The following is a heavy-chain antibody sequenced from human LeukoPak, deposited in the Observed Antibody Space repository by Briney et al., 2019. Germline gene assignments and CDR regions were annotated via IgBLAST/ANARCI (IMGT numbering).Heavy chain of an antibody. J-gene: IGHJ5*02. CDR2: IYYSGST. D-gene: IGHD3-10*01. Sequence: SETLSLTCTVSGGSISSYYWSWIRQPPGKGLEWIGYIYYSGSTNYNPSLKSRVTISVDTSKNQFSLKLSSVTAADTAVYYCARVVAGSGSCLRRFDPWGQGTLVTVSS. CDR3: ARVVAGSGSCLRRFDP. CDR1: GGSISSYY. V-gene: IGHV4-59*01.